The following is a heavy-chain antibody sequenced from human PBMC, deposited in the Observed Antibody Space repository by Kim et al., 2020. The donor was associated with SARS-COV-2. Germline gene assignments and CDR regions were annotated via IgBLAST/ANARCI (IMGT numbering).Heavy chain of an antibody. CDR3: ARDSRGSGTFDY. CDR1: GFTFSSYG. J-gene: IGHJ4*02. Sequence: GGSLRLSCAASGFTFSSYGMHWVRQAPGKGLEWVAVIWYDGSNKYYADSVKGRFTISRDNSKNTLYLQMNSLRAEDTAVYYCARDSRGSGTFDYWGQGTLVTVSS. CDR2: IWYDGSNK. V-gene: IGHV3-33*01. D-gene: IGHD3-10*01.